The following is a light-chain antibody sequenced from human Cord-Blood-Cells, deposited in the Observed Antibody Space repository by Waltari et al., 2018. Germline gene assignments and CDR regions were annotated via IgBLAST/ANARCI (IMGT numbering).Light chain of an antibody. V-gene: IGKV1-8*01. CDR2: AAS. CDR1: QGISSY. CDR3: QQYYSYPWT. J-gene: IGKJ1*01. Sequence: AIRMIQSPSSFSASTGDRVTITCRASQGISSYLAWCQQKPGKDPKLLIYAASTLQSGVPSRFSGSGSGTDFTLTISCLQSEDFATYYCQQYYSYPWTFGQGTKVEIK.